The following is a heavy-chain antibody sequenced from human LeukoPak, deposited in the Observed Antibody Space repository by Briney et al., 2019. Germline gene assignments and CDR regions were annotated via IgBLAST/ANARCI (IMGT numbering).Heavy chain of an antibody. CDR1: GFTFSDYY. CDR3: ARDLNTGMDV. CDR2: ISGNSRFR. J-gene: IGHJ6*02. Sequence: GGSLRLSCAASGFTFSDYYMNWIRQAPGKGLEWLSYISGNSRFREYADSVKGRFTISRDNARNLLFLQMDSLRAEDTAVYYCARDLNTGMDVWGRGTTVTVSS. V-gene: IGHV3-11*05.